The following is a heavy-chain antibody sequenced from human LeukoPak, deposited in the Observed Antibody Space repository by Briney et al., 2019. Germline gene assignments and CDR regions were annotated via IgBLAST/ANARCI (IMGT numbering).Heavy chain of an antibody. CDR3: ARGPGPADDGGGYCFDY. V-gene: IGHV1-2*02. CDR2: INPNSGGT. D-gene: IGHD3-22*01. J-gene: IGHJ4*02. Sequence: ASVKVSCKTSGYTCTGYHMHWVRQAPGQGLEWMGWINPNSGGTNYAQKFQGRVTMTRDTSISTAYMELSRLRSEDTAVYYCARGPGPADDGGGYCFDYWGQGTLVTVSS. CDR1: GYTCTGYH.